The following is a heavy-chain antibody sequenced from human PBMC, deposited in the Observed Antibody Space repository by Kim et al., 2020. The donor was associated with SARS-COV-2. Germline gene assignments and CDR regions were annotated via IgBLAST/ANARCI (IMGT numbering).Heavy chain of an antibody. J-gene: IGHJ6*02. D-gene: IGHD3-10*01. V-gene: IGHV3-9*01. CDR2: ISWKSDII. Sequence: GGSLRLSCVASGFTFNDYDIHWVRQAPGKGLEWVSQISWKSDIIAYADFVKGRFTISRDNARNSLYLQLTSLRPEDTALYYCVKSIRSRSYGSATYGMDVGGLGTTVTVSS. CDR3: VKSIRSRSYGSATYGMDV. CDR1: GFTFNDYD.